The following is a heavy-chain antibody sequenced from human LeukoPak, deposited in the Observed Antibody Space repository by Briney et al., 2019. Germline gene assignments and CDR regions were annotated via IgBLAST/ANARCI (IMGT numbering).Heavy chain of an antibody. V-gene: IGHV3-23*01. D-gene: IGHD3-9*01. CDR1: GFTFSSYG. Sequence: GGSLRLSCAASGFTFSSYGIHWVRQAPGKGLEWVSAIGDDIVSTYYAESVKGRFTISRDNSKNTLYLQMNSLRAEDTATYYCARDSPLLTVWGQGTLVTVSS. J-gene: IGHJ4*02. CDR3: ARDSPLLTV. CDR2: IGDDIVST.